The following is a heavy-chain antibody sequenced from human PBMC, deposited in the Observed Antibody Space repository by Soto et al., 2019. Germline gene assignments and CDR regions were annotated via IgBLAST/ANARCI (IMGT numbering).Heavy chain of an antibody. CDR3: ASLALGFDSSSWYWFDP. CDR2: ISAHNGNT. D-gene: IGHD6-13*01. J-gene: IGHJ5*02. CDR1: GYTFTSYG. V-gene: IGHV1-18*01. Sequence: ASVKVSCKASGYTFTSYGISWVRQAPGQGLEWMGWISAHNGNTNYAQKLQGRVTMTTDTSTSTAYMELRSLRSDDTAVYYCASLALGFDSSSWYWFDPWGQGTLVTVSS.